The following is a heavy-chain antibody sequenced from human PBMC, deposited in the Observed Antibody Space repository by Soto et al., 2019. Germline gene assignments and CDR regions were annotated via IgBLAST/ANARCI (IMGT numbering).Heavy chain of an antibody. CDR3: AIRDY. V-gene: IGHV3-73*01. J-gene: IGHJ4*02. CDR2: IRSRADSYAT. Sequence: EVHLVESGGDVVQPGGSLKLSCAASEFTFSGSYLHWVRQASGRGLGWVGHIRSRADSYATAYAASVIGRFTISRDDSKNTAYLQMNSLTTEDTAVYYCAIRDYWGQGTLVTVSS. CDR1: EFTFSGSY.